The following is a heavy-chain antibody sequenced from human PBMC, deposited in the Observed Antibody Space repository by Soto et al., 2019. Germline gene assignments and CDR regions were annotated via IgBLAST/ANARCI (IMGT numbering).Heavy chain of an antibody. CDR1: GFTFSDHY. CDR2: TRNKANSYTP. D-gene: IGHD6-19*01. V-gene: IGHV3-72*01. CDR3: ARASYRSGSYFFDY. J-gene: IGHJ4*02. Sequence: EVQLVESGGTLVQTGGSLRLSCAASGFTFSDHYMDWVRQAPGKGLEWVGRTRNKANSYTPEYAASVKGRFTISRDDSENSLYLQMNSLKTEDAAVYYCARASYRSGSYFFDYWGRGTLVTVSS.